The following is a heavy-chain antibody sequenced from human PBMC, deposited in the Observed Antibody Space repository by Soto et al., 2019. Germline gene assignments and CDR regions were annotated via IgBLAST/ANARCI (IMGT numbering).Heavy chain of an antibody. CDR1: GYTFTGYG. CDR2: ISAYNGNT. J-gene: IGHJ6*02. Sequence: QVQLVQSGAEVKKPGASVKVSCKASGYTFTGYGISWVRQAPGQVLEWMGWISAYNGNTNYAQKLQGRVTMTTDTSTSTAYMELRSLRSDDTAVYYCARVVAGYSYGLGLDYDYYGMDVWGQGTTVTVSS. CDR3: ARVVAGYSYGLGLDYDYYGMDV. V-gene: IGHV1-18*01. D-gene: IGHD5-18*01.